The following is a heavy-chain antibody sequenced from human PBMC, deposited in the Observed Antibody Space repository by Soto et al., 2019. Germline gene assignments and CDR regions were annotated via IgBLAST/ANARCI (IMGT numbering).Heavy chain of an antibody. CDR2: IKQDGSEK. CDR3: AREAIEYSYTPLDY. V-gene: IGHV3-7*01. CDR1: GFTFSSYW. Sequence: PGGSLRLSCAASGFTFSSYWMSWVRQAPGKGLEWVANIKQDGSEKYYVDSVKGRFTISRDNAKNSLYLQMNSLRAEDTAVYYCAREAIEYSYTPLDYWGQGTLVTVSS. D-gene: IGHD5-18*01. J-gene: IGHJ4*02.